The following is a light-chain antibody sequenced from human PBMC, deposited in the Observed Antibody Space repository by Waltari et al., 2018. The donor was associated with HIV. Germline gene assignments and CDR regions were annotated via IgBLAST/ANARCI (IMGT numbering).Light chain of an antibody. CDR2: AAS. CDR1: QSISSY. Sequence: DIQMTQSPSSLSASVGDRVTITCRASQSISSYLNWYQQKPGKAPKLLMYAASSLQSGVPSRFSGSGSGTDFTLTISSLQPEDFATYYCQQSFSIPYIFGQGTKLEIK. CDR3: QQSFSIPYI. V-gene: IGKV1-39*01. J-gene: IGKJ2*01.